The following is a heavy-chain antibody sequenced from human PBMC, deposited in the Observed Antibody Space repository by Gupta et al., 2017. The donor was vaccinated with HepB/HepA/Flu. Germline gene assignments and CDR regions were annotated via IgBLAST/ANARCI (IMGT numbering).Heavy chain of an antibody. V-gene: IGHV3-7*01. Sequence: VQLLYSGGGLVQPGGSLRLSCVGSGFTFSSHWMSWVRQAPGKGLEGGDNVKEDGSEKDCGDAVKGRLTISRDNAKSSLSLQMNSLRADDKAVYYCARGEGSGTVVFGGGQGTLVTVSS. D-gene: IGHD4-17*01. CDR3: ARGEGSGTVVFG. CDR2: VKEDGSEK. CDR1: GFTFSSHW. J-gene: IGHJ4*02.